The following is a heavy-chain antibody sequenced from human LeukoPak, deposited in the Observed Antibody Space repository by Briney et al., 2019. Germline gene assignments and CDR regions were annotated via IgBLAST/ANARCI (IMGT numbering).Heavy chain of an antibody. D-gene: IGHD2-8*02. Sequence: PGGSLRLSCAASGFAFNFRTSGMHWVRQAPGKGLEWVAFIQYDDSEKSYADSMRGRCTTSRGNSKKTVSLQMNSLRAEDTAVYYCAKVVLVVYAGYFDYWGQGTMVTVSS. CDR2: IQYDDSEK. V-gene: IGHV3-30*02. CDR3: AKVVLVVYAGYFDY. J-gene: IGHJ4*02. CDR1: GFAFNFRTSG.